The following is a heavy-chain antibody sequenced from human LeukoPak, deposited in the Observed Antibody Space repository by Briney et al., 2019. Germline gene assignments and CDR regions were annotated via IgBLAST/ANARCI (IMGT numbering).Heavy chain of an antibody. V-gene: IGHV4-34*01. D-gene: IGHD6-13*01. J-gene: IGHJ4*02. CDR3: ARGVRRYSSSPGY. CDR1: GGSFSGYY. CDR2: INHSGST. Sequence: EXXSLTCAVYGGSFSGYYWSWIRQPPGKGLEWIGEINHSGSTNYNPSLKSRVTISVDTSKNQFSLKLSSVTAADTAVYYCARGVRRYSSSPGYWGQGTLVTVSS.